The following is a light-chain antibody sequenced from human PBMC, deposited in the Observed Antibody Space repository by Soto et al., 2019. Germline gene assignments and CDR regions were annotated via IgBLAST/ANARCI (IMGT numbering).Light chain of an antibody. CDR1: QGISIW. CDR2: AAS. V-gene: IGKV1-12*01. Sequence: DIQMTLSPSSESVFEGDRVNITGWASQGISIWLAWYQQKPGKAPKLLIYAASSLQSGVPSRFSGSGSGTDFTLTISSRQPEDFAVYYCQHYVNWPLTFGGGTRWIS. J-gene: IGKJ4*01. CDR3: QHYVNWPLT.